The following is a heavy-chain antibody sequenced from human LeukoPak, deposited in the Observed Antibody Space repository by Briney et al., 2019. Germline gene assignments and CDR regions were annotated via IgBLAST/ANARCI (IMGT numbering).Heavy chain of an antibody. CDR2: IRNKANIYTT. D-gene: IGHD1-26*01. CDR1: GFTFNTYW. CDR3: ARAPNSGTLGEDY. Sequence: GGSLRLSCSASGFTFNTYWMIWVRQAPGKGLEWVGRIRNKANIYTTEYAASVKGRFTISRDDSKNSLYLQMNSLKTEDTAVYYCARAPNSGTLGEDYWGQGTLVTVSS. J-gene: IGHJ4*02. V-gene: IGHV3-72*01.